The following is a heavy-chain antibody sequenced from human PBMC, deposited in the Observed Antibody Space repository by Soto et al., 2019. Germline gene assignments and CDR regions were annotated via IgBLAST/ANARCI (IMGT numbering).Heavy chain of an antibody. J-gene: IGHJ4*02. CDR2: MFSTGSS. V-gene: IGHV4-39*02. Sequence: SETLSLTCAVSGASISNTSYFWGWIRQPPGKGLEWVGKMFSTGSSTYNPSLKGRVTFSVDTSKNHFSLRLFSMTASDTAVYFCASRYYHLPAGYRHYESFYFDNWGPGTLVTVSS. CDR3: ASRYYHLPAGYRHYESFYFDN. D-gene: IGHD3-9*01. CDR1: GASISNTSYF.